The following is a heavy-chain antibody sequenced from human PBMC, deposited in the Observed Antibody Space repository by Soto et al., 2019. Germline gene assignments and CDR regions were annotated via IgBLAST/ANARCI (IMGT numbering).Heavy chain of an antibody. Sequence: SETLSLTCTVSGGSISSYYCSWIRQPPGKGLEWIGYIYYSGSTNYNPSLKSRVTISVDTSKNQFSLKLSSVTAADTAVYYCARGGGVVDYMDVWGKGTTVTVSS. J-gene: IGHJ6*03. D-gene: IGHD2-15*01. V-gene: IGHV4-59*01. CDR2: IYYSGST. CDR3: ARGGGVVDYMDV. CDR1: GGSISSYY.